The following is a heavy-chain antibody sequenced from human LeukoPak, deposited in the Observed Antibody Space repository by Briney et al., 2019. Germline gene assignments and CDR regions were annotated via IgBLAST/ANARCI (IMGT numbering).Heavy chain of an antibody. CDR2: ISSQSGSA. CDR3: ARLGAMATEDY. V-gene: IGHV4-4*02. D-gene: IGHD5-24*01. Sequence: SGTLSLTCAVSGGSISSYNWWTWVRQPPGKGLEWIGEISSQSGSANYNPSLMRRVTISVDKSKNQFSLRLTSVTAADTAVYYCARLGAMATEDYWGQGTLVTVSS. J-gene: IGHJ4*02. CDR1: GGSISSYNW.